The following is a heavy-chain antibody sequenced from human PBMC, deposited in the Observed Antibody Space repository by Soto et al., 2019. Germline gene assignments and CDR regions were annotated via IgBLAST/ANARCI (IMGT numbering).Heavy chain of an antibody. D-gene: IGHD4-4*01. CDR1: GYTFTSDY. CDR3: ARSVTADY. J-gene: IGHJ4*02. V-gene: IGHV1-46*03. Sequence: QVQLVQSGAEVKKPGASVKVSCKASGYTFTSDYINWVRQAPGQGLEWMGIINPSGGSTSYAQKFQGRGTMPGDTSTSTVYMELTSLRSDDTAVYYCARSVTADYWGQGTLVTVSS. CDR2: INPSGGST.